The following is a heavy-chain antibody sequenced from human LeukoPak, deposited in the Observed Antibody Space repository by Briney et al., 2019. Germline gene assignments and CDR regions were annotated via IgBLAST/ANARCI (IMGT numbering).Heavy chain of an antibody. Sequence: NKYYADSVKGRFTISRDNSKNTLYLQMNSLRAEDTAVYYCAKHPYCSSTSCYFDYWGQGTLVTVSS. CDR2: NK. CDR3: AKHPYCSSTSCYFDY. J-gene: IGHJ4*02. V-gene: IGHV3-30-3*02. D-gene: IGHD2-2*01.